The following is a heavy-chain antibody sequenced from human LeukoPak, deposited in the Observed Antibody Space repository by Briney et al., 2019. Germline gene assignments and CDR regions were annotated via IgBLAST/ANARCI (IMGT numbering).Heavy chain of an antibody. CDR3: AKEVREPGDGGFDY. V-gene: IGHV3-33*06. J-gene: IGHJ4*02. CDR1: GFTLSSDR. CDR2: IWCDGSNK. Sequence: GGSLKLSCAASGFTLSSDRMHWVREAAGQGLEWVGVIWCDGSNKYYVESVKGRFTIYRDNSKNTLYLQMNCRRAEDTAVYCCAKEVREPGDGGFDYWGEGTLVTVTS. D-gene: IGHD1-26*01.